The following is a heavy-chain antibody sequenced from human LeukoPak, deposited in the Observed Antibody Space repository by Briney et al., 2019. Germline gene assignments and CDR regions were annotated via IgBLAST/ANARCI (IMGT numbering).Heavy chain of an antibody. Sequence: ASVKVSCKASGYTFTSYGISWVRQAPGQGLEWMGWISAYNGNTSYAQKLQGRVTMTTDTSTSTAYMELRSLRSDDTAVYYCARDRKGYDSSGYYLYWGQGTLVTVSS. CDR3: ARDRKGYDSSGYYLY. D-gene: IGHD3-22*01. V-gene: IGHV1-18*01. CDR2: ISAYNGNT. CDR1: GYTFTSYG. J-gene: IGHJ4*02.